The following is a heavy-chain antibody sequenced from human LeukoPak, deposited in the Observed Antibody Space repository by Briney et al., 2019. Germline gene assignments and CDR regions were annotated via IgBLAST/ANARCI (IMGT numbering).Heavy chain of an antibody. CDR1: GGTFSSYA. CDR2: IIPILGIA. Sequence: ASVKVSCKASGGTFSSYAISWVRQAPGQGLEWMGRIIPILGIANYAQKFQGRVTITADKSTSTAYMELSSLRSEDTAVYYCAREQLLSRSDRPAFDIWGQGTMVTLSS. CDR3: AREQLLSRSDRPAFDI. D-gene: IGHD1-26*01. J-gene: IGHJ3*02. V-gene: IGHV1-69*04.